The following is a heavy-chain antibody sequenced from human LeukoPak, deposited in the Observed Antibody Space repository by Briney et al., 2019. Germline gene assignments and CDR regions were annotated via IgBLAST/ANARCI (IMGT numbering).Heavy chain of an antibody. V-gene: IGHV3-53*01. D-gene: IGHD6-13*01. CDR3: ARQPIAAAGRYYYYMDV. J-gene: IGHJ6*03. CDR2: IYSGGST. Sequence: GGSLRLSCAASGFTVSSNYMSWVRQAPGKGLEWVSVIYSGGSTYYADSVKGRFTISRDNSKNTLYLQMNSLRAEDTAVYYCARQPIAAAGRYYYYMDVWGKGTTVTVSS. CDR1: GFTVSSNY.